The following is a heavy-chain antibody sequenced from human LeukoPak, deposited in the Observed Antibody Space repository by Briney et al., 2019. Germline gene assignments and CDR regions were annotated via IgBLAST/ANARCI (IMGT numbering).Heavy chain of an antibody. V-gene: IGHV3-23*01. CDR1: GFTFSNYG. Sequence: GRSLRLSCAASGFTFSNYGMNWVRQAPGKGLEWVSGISGSAGRTYYADSVRGRFTISRDNSKNTVYLQMNSLRAEDTAVYYCANDLGWIQLNLGRGQGTLVTVSS. CDR2: ISGSAGRT. CDR3: ANDLGWIQLNLG. D-gene: IGHD5-18*01. J-gene: IGHJ4*02.